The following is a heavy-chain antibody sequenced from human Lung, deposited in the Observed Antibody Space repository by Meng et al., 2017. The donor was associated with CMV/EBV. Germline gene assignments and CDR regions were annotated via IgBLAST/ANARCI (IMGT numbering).Heavy chain of an antibody. J-gene: IGHJ6*02. CDR1: GGSLS. V-gene: IGHV1-69*10. Sequence: SXXVSXKASGGSLSISWVRQAPGQGLEWVGGIRPILGRANYAQKFQGRVTISADKFATTAYMELSSLRSEDTAVYYCARWIFGLAVGNFGLDVWCQGTTVTVSS. CDR2: IRPILGRA. CDR3: ARWIFGLAVGNFGLDV. D-gene: IGHD3/OR15-3a*01.